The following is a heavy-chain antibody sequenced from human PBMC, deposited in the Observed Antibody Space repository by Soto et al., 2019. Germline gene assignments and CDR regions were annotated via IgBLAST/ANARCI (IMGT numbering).Heavy chain of an antibody. CDR3: ARARHMMTTHAFDI. CDR2: IWYDGSDK. Sequence: GGSLRLSCAASGCTFSSYAMHWVRQAPGKGLEWVVVIWYDGSDKSYADSVKGRFTISRDNSKNTVYLQMSSLRAEDTAVYYCARARHMMTTHAFDIWGQGTMVTVSS. CDR1: GCTFSSYA. J-gene: IGHJ3*02. V-gene: IGHV3-33*01. D-gene: IGHD4-17*01.